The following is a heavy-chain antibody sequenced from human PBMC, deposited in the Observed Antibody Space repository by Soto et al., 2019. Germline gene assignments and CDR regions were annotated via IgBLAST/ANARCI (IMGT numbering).Heavy chain of an antibody. CDR3: ARDAGDRLLPYYYYYMDV. Sequence: PGGSLRLSCAASGFSFSSYWMTWVRQAPGKGLEWVANIKQDESNKSYLDSVRGRFTISRDNSKNTLYLQMNSLRAEDTAVYYCARDAGDRLLPYYYYYMDVWGKGTTVTVSS. D-gene: IGHD2-15*01. J-gene: IGHJ6*03. CDR1: GFSFSSYW. V-gene: IGHV3-7*05. CDR2: IKQDESNK.